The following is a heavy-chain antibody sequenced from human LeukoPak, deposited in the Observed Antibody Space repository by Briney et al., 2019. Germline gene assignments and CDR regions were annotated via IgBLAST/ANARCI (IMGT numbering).Heavy chain of an antibody. CDR1: GFTFSSYW. CDR3: ARDGRCSSTSCYWRV. J-gene: IGHJ4*02. CDR2: IKQDGSEK. Sequence: GGSLRLSCAASGFTFSSYWMSWVRQAPGKGLEWVANIKQDGSEKYYVNSVKGRFTISRDNVKNSLYLQMDSLRAEDTAVYYCARDGRCSSTSCYWRVWGQGTLVTVSS. D-gene: IGHD2-2*01. V-gene: IGHV3-7*01.